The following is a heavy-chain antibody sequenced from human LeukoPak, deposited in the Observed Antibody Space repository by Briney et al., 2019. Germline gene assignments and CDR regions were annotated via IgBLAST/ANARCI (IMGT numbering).Heavy chain of an antibody. Sequence: PSETPSLTCSVSGGSINGYSWTWIRQPPGMRLEWVGHISYTGTTNYNPSLTTRVAISVDTSKNQFSLKLTSVTAADTAMYFCARLGGNWNFTGRDYWGQGSLVPVSS. D-gene: IGHD3-10*01. CDR2: ISYTGTT. CDR1: GGSINGYS. V-gene: IGHV4-59*08. CDR3: ARLGGNWNFTGRDY. J-gene: IGHJ4*02.